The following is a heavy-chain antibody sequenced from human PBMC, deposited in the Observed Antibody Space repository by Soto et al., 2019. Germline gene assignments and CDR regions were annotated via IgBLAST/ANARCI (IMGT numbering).Heavy chain of an antibody. V-gene: IGHV4-59*01. CDR1: GGSISSYY. J-gene: IGHJ4*02. D-gene: IGHD2-2*01. CDR2: IYYSGST. Sequence: SETLSLTCTVSGGSISSYYWSWIRQPPGKGLEWIGYIYYSGSTNYNPSLKSRVTISVDTSKNQFSLKLSSVTAADTAVYYCARSRAARTSRVDYWGQGTLVTVSS. CDR3: ARSRAARTSRVDY.